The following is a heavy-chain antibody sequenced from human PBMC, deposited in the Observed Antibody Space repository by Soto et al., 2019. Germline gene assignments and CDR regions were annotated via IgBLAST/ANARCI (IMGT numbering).Heavy chain of an antibody. CDR1: GFTFSSYG. CDR3: AKDRKQYSYGFYYGMDV. J-gene: IGHJ6*02. CDR2: ISYDGSNK. Sequence: GGSLRLSCAASGFTFSSYGMHWVRQAPGKGLEWVAVISYDGSNKYYADSVKGRFTISRDNSKNTLYLQMNSLRAEDTAVYYCAKDRKQYSYGFYYGMDVWGQGTTVTVSS. V-gene: IGHV3-30*18. D-gene: IGHD5-18*01.